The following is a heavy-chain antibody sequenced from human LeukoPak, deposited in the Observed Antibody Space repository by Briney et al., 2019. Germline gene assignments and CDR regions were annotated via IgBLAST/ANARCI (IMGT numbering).Heavy chain of an antibody. D-gene: IGHD6-19*01. Sequence: GGSLRLSCAASGFTFSSYGMHWVRQAPGKGLEWVAVIWYDGSNKYYADSVKGRFTISRDNSKNTLYLQMNSLGAEDTAVYYCARDDPRIAVAGTPVGPWGQGTLVTVSS. J-gene: IGHJ5*02. CDR2: IWYDGSNK. CDR3: ARDDPRIAVAGTPVGP. CDR1: GFTFSSYG. V-gene: IGHV3-33*01.